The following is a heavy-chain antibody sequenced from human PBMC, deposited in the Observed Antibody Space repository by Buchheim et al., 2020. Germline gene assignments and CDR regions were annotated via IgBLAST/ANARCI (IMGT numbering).Heavy chain of an antibody. Sequence: EVQLLESGGGLVQPGGSLRLSCAASGFTFRSYAMSWVRQAPGKGLEWVSGISDSGGGTYYADSVKGRFTFPRANSKNPLSRQMNSLRAEDTAVYYCAKDLDQVLLQYYFDYWGQGTL. CDR2: ISDSGGGT. D-gene: IGHD2-15*01. J-gene: IGHJ4*02. CDR1: GFTFRSYA. CDR3: AKDLDQVLLQYYFDY. V-gene: IGHV3-23*01.